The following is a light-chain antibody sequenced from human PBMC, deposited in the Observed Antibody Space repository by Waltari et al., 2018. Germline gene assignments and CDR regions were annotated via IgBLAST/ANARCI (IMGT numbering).Light chain of an antibody. CDR2: GAS. J-gene: IGKJ2*01. CDR1: QSVSNT. V-gene: IGKV3-15*01. Sequence: EIVMTQSPATLSVSPGERVTLSCRASQSVSNTLAWYQPKPGQAPRLLIYGASTSASGIPARFSCSGSGTEFTLTISSLQSEDFAVYSCQHYGNWPMSTFGQGTKVEI. CDR3: QHYGNWPMST.